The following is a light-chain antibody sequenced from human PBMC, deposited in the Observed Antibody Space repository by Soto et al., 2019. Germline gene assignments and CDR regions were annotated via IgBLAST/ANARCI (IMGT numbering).Light chain of an antibody. J-gene: IGKJ5*01. CDR1: QSVTSNY. Sequence: ETVFTQSPGTVSLSPGERDTLSCRASQSVTSNYLAWYQQKPGQAPRLLIYGPSSRATGIPDRFSGSGSGTDFTLTISRLEPEDFAVYFCQQYDKSPPITFGQGTRLEI. CDR2: GPS. V-gene: IGKV3-20*01. CDR3: QQYDKSPPIT.